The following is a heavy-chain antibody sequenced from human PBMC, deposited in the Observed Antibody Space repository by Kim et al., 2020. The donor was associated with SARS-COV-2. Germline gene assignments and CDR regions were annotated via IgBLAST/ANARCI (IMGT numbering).Heavy chain of an antibody. CDR3: ARVSGSSDAFDI. D-gene: IGHD3-10*01. J-gene: IGHJ3*02. CDR1: GDSVSGGSYY. CDR2: IHYSGST. V-gene: IGHV4-61*01. Sequence: SETLSLICTVSGDSVSGGSYYWSWIRQPPGKGLEWIGYIHYSGSTDYNPSLKSRVTITVDTSKNQFTLKLRPVTAADTAVYYCARVSGSSDAFDIWGQGTKVTVSS.